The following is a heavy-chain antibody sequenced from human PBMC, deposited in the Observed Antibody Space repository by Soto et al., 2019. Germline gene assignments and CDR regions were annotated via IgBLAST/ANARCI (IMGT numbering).Heavy chain of an antibody. D-gene: IGHD3-16*02. CDR1: GFTLSSYS. Sequence: GRSPRLSCAASGFTLSSYSMNWVRQAPGKGLEWVSYISSSSSTIYYADSVKGRFTISRDNAKNSLYLQMNSLRDEDTAVYYCARGFYDYVWGSYRPRWGQGTLVTVFS. J-gene: IGHJ4*02. CDR3: ARGFYDYVWGSYRPR. CDR2: ISSSSSTI. V-gene: IGHV3-48*02.